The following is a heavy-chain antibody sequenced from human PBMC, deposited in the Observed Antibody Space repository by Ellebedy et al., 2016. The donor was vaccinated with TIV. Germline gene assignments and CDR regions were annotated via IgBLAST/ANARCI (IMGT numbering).Heavy chain of an antibody. V-gene: IGHV7-4-1*02. D-gene: IGHD2-2*01. CDR2: IRTNTGTP. J-gene: IGHJ1*01. CDR3: ARESTRAGSTAQFKL. CDR1: GYTFTTYS. Sequence: AASVKVSCKASGYTFTTYSLNWVRQAPGQGLEWLGWIRTNTGTPDYAQGFTGRFVFSLDTSVSTAYLQITSLKAEDTAVYYCARESTRAGSTAQFKLWGQGTLVTVSS.